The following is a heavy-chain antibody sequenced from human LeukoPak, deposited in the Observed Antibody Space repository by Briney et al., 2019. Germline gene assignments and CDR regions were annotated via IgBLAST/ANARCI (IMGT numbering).Heavy chain of an antibody. CDR3: AKDPPSYYDSSGYPGGYFDY. J-gene: IGHJ4*02. CDR2: IWYDGSNK. CDR1: GFTLSSYG. Sequence: GRSLRLSCAASGFTLSSYGMHWVRQAPGKGLEWVAVIWYDGSNKYYADSVKGRFTISRDNSKNTLYLQMNSLRAEDTAVYYCAKDPPSYYDSSGYPGGYFDYWGQGTLVTVSS. D-gene: IGHD3-22*01. V-gene: IGHV3-33*06.